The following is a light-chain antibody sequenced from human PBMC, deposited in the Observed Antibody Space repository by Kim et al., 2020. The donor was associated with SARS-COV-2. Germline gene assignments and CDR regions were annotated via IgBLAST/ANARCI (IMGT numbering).Light chain of an antibody. CDR3: QQYDGWPPYT. V-gene: IGKV3-15*01. Sequence: GSPGESVPLSCRASQGISSHLVWYQQRPGHAPRLLLYGASTRATGIPARFSGSGSGTEFTLTITSLQSEDFAVYYCQQYDGWPPYTFGQGTKLEI. CDR1: QGISSH. J-gene: IGKJ2*01. CDR2: GAS.